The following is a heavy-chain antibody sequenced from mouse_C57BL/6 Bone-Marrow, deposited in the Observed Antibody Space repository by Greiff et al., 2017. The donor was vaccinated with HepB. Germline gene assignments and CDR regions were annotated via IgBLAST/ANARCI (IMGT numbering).Heavy chain of an antibody. Sequence: VHLVESGAELVRPGASVTLSCKASGYTFTDYEMHWVKQTPVHGLEWIGAIDPETGGTAYNQKFKGKAILTADKSSSTAYMELRSLTSEDSAVYYCTRRAHYYGSRKWGQGTTLTVSS. J-gene: IGHJ2*01. CDR1: GYTFTDYE. CDR2: IDPETGGT. CDR3: TRRAHYYGSRK. D-gene: IGHD1-1*01. V-gene: IGHV1-15*01.